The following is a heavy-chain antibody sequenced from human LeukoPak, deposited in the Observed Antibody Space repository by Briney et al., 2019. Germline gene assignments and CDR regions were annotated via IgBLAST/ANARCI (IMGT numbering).Heavy chain of an antibody. Sequence: GGSLRLSCAASGFTFSSYEMNWVRQAPGKGLEWVSYISGSGSTIYYADSVKGRFTISRDNAKNSLYLQMNSLRAEDTAVYYCARDMHDAFDIWGQGTMVTVSS. CDR3: ARDMHDAFDI. V-gene: IGHV3-48*03. J-gene: IGHJ3*02. CDR1: GFTFSSYE. CDR2: ISGSGSTI.